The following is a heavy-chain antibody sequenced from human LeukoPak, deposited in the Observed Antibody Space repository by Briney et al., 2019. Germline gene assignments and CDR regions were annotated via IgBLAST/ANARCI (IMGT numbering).Heavy chain of an antibody. V-gene: IGHV3-23*01. CDR2: ISSTGGTA. D-gene: IGHD1-26*01. CDR1: GFTFSSFG. Sequence: GGTLRLSCAASGFTFSSFGMSWVRQAPGKGLEWVSAISSTGGTAYYADSVKGRFTISRDNSRNMLFLQMNSLRADDTAVYYCAKDLVVGALDYWGQGTLVTVSS. CDR3: AKDLVVGALDY. J-gene: IGHJ4*02.